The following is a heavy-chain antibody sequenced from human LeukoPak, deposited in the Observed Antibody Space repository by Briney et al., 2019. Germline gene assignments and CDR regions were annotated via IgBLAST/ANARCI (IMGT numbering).Heavy chain of an antibody. CDR1: GFTFSASP. CDR2: ITGTHAT. J-gene: IGHJ4*02. Sequence: GGSLRLSCAASGFTFSASPMHWVRQASGKGLEWVGRITGTHATAYSATVKGRFTISRDNSKNTLYLQMNSLRAEDTAVYYCASEPSSSWFSFGYWGQGTLVTVSS. D-gene: IGHD6-13*01. CDR3: ASEPSSSWFSFGY. V-gene: IGHV3-73*01.